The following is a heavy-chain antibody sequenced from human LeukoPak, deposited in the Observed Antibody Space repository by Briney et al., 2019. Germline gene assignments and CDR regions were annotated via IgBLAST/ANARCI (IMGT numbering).Heavy chain of an antibody. CDR2: ISPNSGGT. CDR1: GYTFTSYD. J-gene: IGHJ4*02. D-gene: IGHD1-26*01. V-gene: IGHV1-2*02. CDR3: VRSLVGANLYFDY. Sequence: ASVKVSCKASGYTFTSYDINWVRQAPGQGLEWMGWISPNSGGTNYAQKLQGRVTMTRDTSISTAYMELSRLRSDDTAVYYCVRSLVGANLYFDYWGQGTLVTVSS.